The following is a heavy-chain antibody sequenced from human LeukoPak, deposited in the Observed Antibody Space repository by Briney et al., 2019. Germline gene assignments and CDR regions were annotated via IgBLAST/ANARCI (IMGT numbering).Heavy chain of an antibody. Sequence: GGSLRLSCAASEFTFSNYVMNWVRQAPGKGLEWVSSIRQSGDITYYADSVKGRFTISRDNAKNSLYLQMNSLRDEDTAVYYCARDSTPFYWGQGTLVTVSS. CDR3: ARDSTPFY. V-gene: IGHV3-48*02. CDR2: IRQSGDIT. J-gene: IGHJ4*02. D-gene: IGHD2-15*01. CDR1: EFTFSNYV.